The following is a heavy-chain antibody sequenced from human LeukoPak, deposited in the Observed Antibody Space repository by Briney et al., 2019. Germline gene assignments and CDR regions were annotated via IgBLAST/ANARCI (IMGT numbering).Heavy chain of an antibody. CDR1: GFTFSSFA. J-gene: IGHJ4*02. CDR2: ISGSGDST. V-gene: IGHV3-23*01. D-gene: IGHD3-22*01. CDR3: ANSEMQITMIPKGWDY. Sequence: PGGSLRLSCAASGFTFSSFAMSWVRQAPGKGLEWVSTISGSGDSTYYADSVKGRFTISRDNSKNTLFPQMNSLRAEDTAVYYCANSEMQITMIPKGWDYWGQGTLVTVSS.